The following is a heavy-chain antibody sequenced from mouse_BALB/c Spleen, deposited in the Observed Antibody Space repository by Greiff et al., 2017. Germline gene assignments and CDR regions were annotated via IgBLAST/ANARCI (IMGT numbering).Heavy chain of an antibody. Sequence: QVQLQQSGPELVRPGVSVKISCKGSSYTFTDYAMHWVKQSHAKSLEWIGVISTYYGNTNYNQKFKGKATMTVDKSSSTAYMELARLTSEDSAVYYCARGRGNAMDYWGQGTSVTVSS. J-gene: IGHJ4*01. CDR3: ARGRGNAMDY. V-gene: IGHV1-67*01. CDR2: ISTYYGNT. CDR1: SYTFTDYA.